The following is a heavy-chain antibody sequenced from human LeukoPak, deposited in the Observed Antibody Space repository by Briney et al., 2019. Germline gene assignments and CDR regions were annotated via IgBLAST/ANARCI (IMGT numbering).Heavy chain of an antibody. J-gene: IGHJ4*02. Sequence: PSETLSLTCAVSGGPIMTAPYYWGWIRQPPGKGLEWLGSVFHDGTTYYSPSLKSRVTVSADTSRNRFSLSLTSSSAVDTAVYYCVRSGVVLQTGFDFWGQGALVTVSS. CDR1: GGPIMTAPYY. D-gene: IGHD3-16*01. CDR3: VRSGVVLQTGFDF. V-gene: IGHV4-39*07. CDR2: VFHDGTT.